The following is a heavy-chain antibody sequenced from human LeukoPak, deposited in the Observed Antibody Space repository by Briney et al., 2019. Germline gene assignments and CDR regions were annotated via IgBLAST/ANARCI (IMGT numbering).Heavy chain of an antibody. D-gene: IGHD1-1*01. CDR2: ISSSSSYT. CDR1: GFTFSDYY. CDR3: ARAGVNEPRGDYYYGMDV. J-gene: IGHJ6*02. V-gene: IGHV3-11*06. Sequence: GGSLRLSCAASGFTFSDYYMSWIRRAPGKGLEWVSYISSSSSYTNYADSVKGRFTISRDNAKNSLYLQMNSLRAEDTAVYYCARAGVNEPRGDYYYGMDVWGQGTTVTVSS.